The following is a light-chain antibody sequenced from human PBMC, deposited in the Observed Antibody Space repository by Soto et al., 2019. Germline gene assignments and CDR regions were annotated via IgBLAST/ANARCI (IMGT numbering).Light chain of an antibody. CDR3: QQYQNLPPVT. CDR1: QDSRNY. V-gene: IGKV1-33*01. CDR2: GAS. J-gene: IGKJ3*01. Sequence: DIQMTQSPSSLSASVGARVSITCQASQDSRNYLSWFQQKPGRAPKSLIYGASNLETGVPSRFRGSGYGTDFTFTISRLQPEDIATYYCQQYQNLPPVTFVPGTKVDIK.